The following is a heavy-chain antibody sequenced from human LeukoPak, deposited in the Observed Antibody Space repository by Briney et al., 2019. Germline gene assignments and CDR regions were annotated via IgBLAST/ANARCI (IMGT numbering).Heavy chain of an antibody. CDR3: ARGDDMVRGFIWFDP. V-gene: IGHV1-46*01. D-gene: IGHD3-10*01. Sequence: ASVKVCCKASGYIFTRYYLHCVRQAPGQGLECRGIINPSNSGTSYAQKFQGRVTMTRDTSTSTVYMELSSLRSEDTAVYYCARGDDMVRGFIWFDPWGQGTLVTVSS. J-gene: IGHJ5*02. CDR2: INPSNSGT. CDR1: GYIFTRYY.